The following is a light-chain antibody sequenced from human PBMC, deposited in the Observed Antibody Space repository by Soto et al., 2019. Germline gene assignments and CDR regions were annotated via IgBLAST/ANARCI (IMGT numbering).Light chain of an antibody. J-gene: IGKJ1*01. CDR1: QSITTW. CDR2: DAS. CDR3: QHYNSYSEA. V-gene: IGKV1-5*01. Sequence: SVGDRVVITCRASQSITTWLAWYQQKPVKAPKLLIYDASSLESGVPSRFSGSGSGTEFTLTISSLQPDDFATYYCQHYNSYSEAFGQGTKVDI.